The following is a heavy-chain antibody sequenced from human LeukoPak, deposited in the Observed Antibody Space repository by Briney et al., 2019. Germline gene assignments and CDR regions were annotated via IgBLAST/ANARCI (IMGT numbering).Heavy chain of an antibody. CDR3: ARWYYDSSGYRYFDY. Sequence: SETLSHTCTVSGGSISSYYWNWIRQPPGKGLEWIGYIYYTGSTNYNPSLKSRVTISVDTSKNQFSLKLSAVTAADTAVYYCARWYYDSSGYRYFDYWGQGTLVTVSS. V-gene: IGHV4-59*01. CDR2: IYYTGST. CDR1: GGSISSYY. J-gene: IGHJ4*02. D-gene: IGHD3-22*01.